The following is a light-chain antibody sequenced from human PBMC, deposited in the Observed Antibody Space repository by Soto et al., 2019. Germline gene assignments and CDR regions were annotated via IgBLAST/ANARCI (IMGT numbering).Light chain of an antibody. Sequence: DIPMTQSPSSVSASVGDRVTITCRASQDVGSWLAWYQQKPGKAPRLLIHATSTLQSGVPSRFSGSGSGTDFTLTISSLQPEDFATYYCQQANSFPLTFGPGTKVDIK. J-gene: IGKJ3*01. CDR2: ATS. CDR3: QQANSFPLT. CDR1: QDVGSW. V-gene: IGKV1-12*01.